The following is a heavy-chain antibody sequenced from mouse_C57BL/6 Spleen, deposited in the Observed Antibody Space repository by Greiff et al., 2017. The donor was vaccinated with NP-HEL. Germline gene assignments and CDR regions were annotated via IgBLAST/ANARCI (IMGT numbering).Heavy chain of an antibody. V-gene: IGHV1-69*01. J-gene: IGHJ4*01. CDR2: IDPSDSYT. D-gene: IGHD2-13*01. CDR3: ARPHQGEMDY. CDR1: GYTFTSYW. Sequence: QVQLQQSGAELVMPGASVKLSCKASGYTFTSYWMHWVKQRPGQGLEWIGEIDPSDSYTNYNQKFKGKSTLTVDKSSSTAYMQLSSLTSEDSAVYYCARPHQGEMDYWGQGTSVTVSS.